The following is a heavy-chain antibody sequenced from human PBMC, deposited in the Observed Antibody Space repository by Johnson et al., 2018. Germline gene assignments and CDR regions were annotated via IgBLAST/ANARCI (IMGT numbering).Heavy chain of an antibody. CDR1: GFTFRNYG. Sequence: QVQLQESGGGVVQXGGSXRLXCAVSGFTFRNYGMHLVRQAPGKGLEWVALISYDGSNKYYADSVEGRFTISRDNSKNTLYLQINSLRPEDTALYYCARLPSDYWGQGTLVTVSS. V-gene: IGHV3-30*03. J-gene: IGHJ4*02. CDR3: ARLPSDY. CDR2: ISYDGSNK.